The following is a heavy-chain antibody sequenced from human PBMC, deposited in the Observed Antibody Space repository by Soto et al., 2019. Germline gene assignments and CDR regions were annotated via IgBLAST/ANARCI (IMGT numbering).Heavy chain of an antibody. J-gene: IGHJ4*02. V-gene: IGHV4-34*01. D-gene: IGHD6-13*01. CDR2: INHSGST. Sequence: TLEPLSLTCAVDGGSFSGYYWSWIRQPPGKGLEWIGEINHSGSTNYNPSLKSRVTISVDTSKNQFSLKLSSVTAADTAVYYCARGRAAAVDYWGQGTLVTVSS. CDR3: ARGRAAAVDY. CDR1: GGSFSGYY.